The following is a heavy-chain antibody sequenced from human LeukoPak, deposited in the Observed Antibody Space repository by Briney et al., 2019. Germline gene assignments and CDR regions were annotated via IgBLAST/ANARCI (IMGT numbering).Heavy chain of an antibody. CDR3: SAAHDRYYYYGMDV. J-gene: IGHJ6*04. CDR2: ISSGGST. Sequence: GGSLRLSCAASGFTVSSNYMSWVRQAPGKGLEWVPVISSGGSTYYADSVKGRFTISRDNSKNTLYLQMNSLRAEDTAVYYCSAAHDRYYYYGMDVWGKGTTVTVSS. V-gene: IGHV3-53*01. D-gene: IGHD2-2*01. CDR1: GFTVSSNY.